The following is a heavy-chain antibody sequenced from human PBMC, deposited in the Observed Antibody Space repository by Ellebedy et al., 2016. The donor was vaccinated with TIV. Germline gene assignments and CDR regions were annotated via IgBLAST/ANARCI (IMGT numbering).Heavy chain of an antibody. V-gene: IGHV4-39*07. CDR2: IYYSGST. J-gene: IGHJ5*02. CDR3: AREVGYYGSGSYKWFDP. Sequence: MPSETLSLTCTVSGGSISSSSYYWGWIRQPPGKGLEWIGYIYYSGSTYYNPSLKSRVTISVDRSKNQFSLKLSSVTAADTAVYYCAREVGYYGSGSYKWFDPWGQGTLVTVSS. D-gene: IGHD3-10*01. CDR1: GGSISSSSYY.